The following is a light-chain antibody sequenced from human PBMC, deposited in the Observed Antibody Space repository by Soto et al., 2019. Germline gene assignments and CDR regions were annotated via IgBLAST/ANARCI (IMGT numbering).Light chain of an antibody. V-gene: IGKV3-20*01. CDR1: QSVTSSY. J-gene: IGKJ4*01. CDR2: GAS. CDR3: QQYGNSPLT. Sequence: EIVLTQSPGTLSLSPGERATLSCRASQSVTSSYLAWYQQKPGQAPRLLIYGASSRATGIPDRFSGRGSGTDFTLTISRLEREDFAVYYCQQYGNSPLTFGGGTKVEIK.